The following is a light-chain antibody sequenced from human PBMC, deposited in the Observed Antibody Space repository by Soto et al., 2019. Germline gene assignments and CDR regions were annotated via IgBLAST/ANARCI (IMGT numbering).Light chain of an antibody. V-gene: IGKV3-20*01. CDR3: HQYATAPLT. CDR1: QSVGRDY. CDR2: GAS. Sequence: EIVLTQSPGTLSLSPGDRATLSCRASQSVGRDYLAWFQHKAGQAPRLLVHGASDRATGIPDRFSGSGSGTDFTLTLSRLEPEDFSMYYCHQYATAPLTFGGGTKVEI. J-gene: IGKJ4*01.